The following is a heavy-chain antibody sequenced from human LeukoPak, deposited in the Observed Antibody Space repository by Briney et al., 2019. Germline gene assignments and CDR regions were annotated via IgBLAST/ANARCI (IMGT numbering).Heavy chain of an antibody. CDR3: ASGIYYASVHTWSPV. J-gene: IGHJ4*02. CDR2: ISGGSEYI. Sequence: GGSLRLSCAASGFTFSTYSMNWVRQTPGKGLEWVSSISGGSEYIYYTDSVKGRFTISRDNAKNSLYLQMSSLRAHDTAVYYCASGIYYASVHTWSPVWGQGTLVTVS. V-gene: IGHV3-21*01. CDR1: GFTFSTYS. D-gene: IGHD3-10*01.